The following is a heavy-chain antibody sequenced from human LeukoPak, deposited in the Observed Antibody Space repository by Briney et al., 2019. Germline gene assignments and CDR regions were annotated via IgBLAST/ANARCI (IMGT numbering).Heavy chain of an antibody. CDR2: INPNSGGT. Sequence: ASVKVSCKASGYTFTGYYMHWVRQAPGQGLEWMGWINPNSGGTNYAQKFQGRATMTRDTSISTAYMELSRLRSDDTAVYYCARGYCSGGSCYDIDYWGQGTLVTVSS. D-gene: IGHD2-15*01. CDR1: GYTFTGYY. J-gene: IGHJ4*02. CDR3: ARGYCSGGSCYDIDY. V-gene: IGHV1-2*02.